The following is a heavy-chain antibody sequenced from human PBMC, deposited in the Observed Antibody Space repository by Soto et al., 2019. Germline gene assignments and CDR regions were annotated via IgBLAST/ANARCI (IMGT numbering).Heavy chain of an antibody. CDR3: AHLTYYFDSSAYYWYFDL. V-gene: IGHV2-5*02. D-gene: IGHD3-22*01. CDR2: IYWDDDK. CDR1: GFSLSTSGVG. Sequence: QITLKESGPTLVKPTQTLTLTCTFSGFSLSTSGVGVGWIRQPPGKALEWLALIYWDDDKRYSPSLKSRLTITKDTSKNQVVLTMTNMDPVDTATYYCAHLTYYFDSSAYYWYFDLRGRGTLVTVSS. J-gene: IGHJ2*01.